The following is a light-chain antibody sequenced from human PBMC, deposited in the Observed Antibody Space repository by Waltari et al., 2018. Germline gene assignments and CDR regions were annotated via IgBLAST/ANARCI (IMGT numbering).Light chain of an antibody. J-gene: IGLJ3*02. CDR2: DVN. CDR1: SSDVGSYNL. V-gene: IGLV2-23*02. CDR3: CSYAGSAISV. Sequence: QSALTQTATVSGSPGQSITISCTGTSSDVGSYNLVSWYQQHPGKAPTPIIDDVNKRPSGVSNRFSGAKSGNTASLTSSGLQAADEADYYCCSYAGSAISVFGGGTRLTVL.